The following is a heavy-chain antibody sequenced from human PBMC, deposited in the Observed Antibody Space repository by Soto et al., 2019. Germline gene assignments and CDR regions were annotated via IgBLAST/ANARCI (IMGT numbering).Heavy chain of an antibody. CDR1: GGSITSSFY. V-gene: IGHV4-39*01. D-gene: IGHD6-13*01. Sequence: QLQLQESGPGLVKPSETLSLSCTVSGGSITSSFYWGWIRQPPGKGLEWIGSIYGTGNTYNNPSLKGRVTISADTSMNQFSLNLISVIAADTAVYYCRSRSRYSTDVWGQGARVTVSS. J-gene: IGHJ6*02. CDR3: RSRSRYSTDV. CDR2: IYGTGNT.